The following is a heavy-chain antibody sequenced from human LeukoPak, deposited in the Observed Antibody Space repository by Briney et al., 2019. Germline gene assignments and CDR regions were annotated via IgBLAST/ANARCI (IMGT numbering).Heavy chain of an antibody. D-gene: IGHD6-25*01. CDR3: ASEWSSSGNWFDP. J-gene: IGHJ5*02. CDR1: GCSISSSSYY. CDR2: IYYSGST. Sequence: PSETLSLTCTVSGCSISSSSYYWGWIRPPPGKGLEGIGSIYYSGSTYYNPSLKSRVIISVDTSKTQFSLKLSSVTAADTAVYYCASEWSSSGNWFDPWGQGTLVTVSS. V-gene: IGHV4-39*07.